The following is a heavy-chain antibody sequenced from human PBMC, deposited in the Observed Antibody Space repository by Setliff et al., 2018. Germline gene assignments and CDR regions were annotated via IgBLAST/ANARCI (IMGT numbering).Heavy chain of an antibody. Sequence: LRLSCAASGFTFSTHSMSWVRQAPGKGLEWVSAISGDSASIYYGDSVKGRFTISRDNSKNALYLQMNSLRAEDTAIYYCANHNPARWAVTGTPLDYWGQGTQVTVS. CDR1: GFTFSTHS. J-gene: IGHJ4*02. CDR3: ANHNPARWAVTGTPLDY. CDR2: ISGDSASI. V-gene: IGHV3-23*01. D-gene: IGHD6-19*01.